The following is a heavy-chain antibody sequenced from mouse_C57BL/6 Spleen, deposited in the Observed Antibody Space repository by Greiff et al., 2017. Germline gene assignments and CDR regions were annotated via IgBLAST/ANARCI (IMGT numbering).Heavy chain of an antibody. CDR2: ISYDGSN. V-gene: IGHV3-6*01. D-gene: IGHD1-1*01. Sequence: EVKLLESGPGLVKPSQSLSLTCSVTGYSITSGYYWNWIRQFPGNKLEWMGYISYDGSNNYNPSLKNRISITRDTSKNQFFLKLNSVTTEDTATYYCARDEGHGSGVFDYWGQGTTLTVSS. CDR1: GYSITSGYY. J-gene: IGHJ2*01. CDR3: ARDEGHGSGVFDY.